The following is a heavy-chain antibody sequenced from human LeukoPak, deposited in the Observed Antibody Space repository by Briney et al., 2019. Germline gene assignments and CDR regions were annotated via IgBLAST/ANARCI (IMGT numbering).Heavy chain of an antibody. D-gene: IGHD3-3*01. CDR3: ARESAYAFWY. CDR1: GFTFGKYW. Sequence: PGGSLRLSCVASGFTFGKYWMSWVRQAPGKGLEWVANIKLDGSEKNYVDSVKGRFTISRDNTKNSLYLQMNSLRDEDTAVYYCARESAYAFWYWGQGTLVAVSS. CDR2: IKLDGSEK. J-gene: IGHJ4*02. V-gene: IGHV3-7*01.